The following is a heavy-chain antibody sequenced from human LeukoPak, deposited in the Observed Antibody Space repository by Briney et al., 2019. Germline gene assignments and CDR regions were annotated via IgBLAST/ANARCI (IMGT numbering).Heavy chain of an antibody. J-gene: IGHJ4*02. CDR3: VSYYSTSGSFYNGLDF. CDR1: GGSISSSTYY. V-gene: IGHV4-39*01. Sequence: SETLSLTCTVSGGSISSSTYYWGWIRQPPGKGLEWIGSIYYNGNTYYNPSLKRRVTISVDTSTNQFSLKLNSVTAADTAVYYCVSYYSTSGSFYNGLDFWGQGTLVTVSS. CDR2: IYYNGNT. D-gene: IGHD3-10*01.